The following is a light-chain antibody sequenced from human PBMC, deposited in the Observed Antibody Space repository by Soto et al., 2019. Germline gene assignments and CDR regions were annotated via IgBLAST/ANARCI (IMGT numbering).Light chain of an antibody. Sequence: QLVLTQPPSVSGAPGQRVAISCTGSSSNIGAGYDVHWYRQLPGTAPKLLIYANSNRPSGVPDRFSGSKSGTSASLAITGLQAEDEDGYYRQSYDSSLSVGVFGGGTKLTVL. CDR1: SSNIGAGYD. J-gene: IGLJ3*02. CDR2: ANS. V-gene: IGLV1-40*01. CDR3: QSYDSSLSVGV.